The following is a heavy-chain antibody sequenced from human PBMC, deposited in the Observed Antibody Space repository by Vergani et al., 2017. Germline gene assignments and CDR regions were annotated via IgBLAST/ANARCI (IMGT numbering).Heavy chain of an antibody. CDR2: IYSGGST. CDR3: AKNPRYCSSTSCRALV. V-gene: IGHV3-66*03. Sequence: EVQLVESGGGLIQPGGSLRLFCAASGFTVSSNYMSWVRQAPGKGLEWVSVIYSGGSTYYADSVKGRFTISRDNSKNTLYLQMNSLRAEDTAVYYCAKNPRYCSSTSCRALVWGQGTTVTVSS. J-gene: IGHJ6*02. D-gene: IGHD2-2*01. CDR1: GFTVSSNY.